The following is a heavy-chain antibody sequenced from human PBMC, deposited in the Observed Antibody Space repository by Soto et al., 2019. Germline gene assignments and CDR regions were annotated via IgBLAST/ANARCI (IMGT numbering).Heavy chain of an antibody. Sequence: PSETLSLTCTVTGGTISGYYWTWIRQSAGGGLEWIGRIYSSGSTNYNPSLKSRVTISLEPSMNQFSLRLRSVTAADTAVYYCERGQRFSDWFDPWGQGTLVTVS. CDR3: ERGQRFSDWFDP. CDR1: GGTISGYY. CDR2: IYSSGST. J-gene: IGHJ5*02. V-gene: IGHV4-4*07. D-gene: IGHD3-3*01.